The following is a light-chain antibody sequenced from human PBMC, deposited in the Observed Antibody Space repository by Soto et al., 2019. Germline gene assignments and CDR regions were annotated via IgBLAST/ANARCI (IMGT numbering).Light chain of an antibody. J-gene: IGLJ2*01. V-gene: IGLV1-51*01. CDR2: DTR. CDR1: HSNIGNNY. CDR3: GTWDSSLSAGR. Sequence: QSVLTQPPSVSAAPGQKVSISCSGSHSNIGNNYVSWYQQFPGAAPKLLIYDTRKRPSWIPDRFSASKSGTSATLVITGLXSGDEAYYYCGTWDSSLSAGRFGGGTKLTVL.